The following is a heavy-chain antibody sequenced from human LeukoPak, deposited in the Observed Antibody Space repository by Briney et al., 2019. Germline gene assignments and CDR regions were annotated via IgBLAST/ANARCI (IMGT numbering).Heavy chain of an antibody. CDR1: GGSISSYY. V-gene: IGHV4-34*01. Sequence: SETLSLTCTVSGGSISSYYWSWIRQPPGKGLEWIGEINHSGSTTYNPSLKSRVTISLDTSKNQFSLKLTSVPAADTAVYYCARGRGAARSRSYYYGMDVWGQGTTVTVSS. CDR3: ARGRGAARSRSYYYGMDV. J-gene: IGHJ6*02. CDR2: INHSGST. D-gene: IGHD6-6*01.